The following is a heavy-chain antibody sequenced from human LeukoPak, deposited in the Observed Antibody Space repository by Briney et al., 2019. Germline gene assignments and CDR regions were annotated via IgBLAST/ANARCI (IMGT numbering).Heavy chain of an antibody. V-gene: IGHV1-2*02. D-gene: IGHD2-2*01. Sequence: ASVKVSCKASGCTFTDYYMHWVRQAPGQGLEWMGWINPNSAGTNYAQNFQGRVTMTRDTSINTAYMELTRLRSDDTAVYYCARRYCSSTSCYYFDYWGQGTLVTVSS. CDR2: INPNSAGT. J-gene: IGHJ4*02. CDR1: GCTFTDYY. CDR3: ARRYCSSTSCYYFDY.